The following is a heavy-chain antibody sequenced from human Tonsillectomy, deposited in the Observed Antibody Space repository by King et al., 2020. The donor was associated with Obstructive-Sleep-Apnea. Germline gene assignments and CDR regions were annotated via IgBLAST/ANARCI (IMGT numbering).Heavy chain of an antibody. V-gene: IGHV5-51*01. CDR1: GYSFTSYW. CDR2: IFPGDSDT. D-gene: IGHD1-26*01. J-gene: IGHJ4*02. Sequence: QLVQSGAEVKKPGESLKISCKGSGYSFTSYWIAWVRQMPGKGLEWMGIIFPGDSDTRYSTSFQGQVTISADKSISTAYLQWSSLKATDTAMYYYAILAGSGSYSHFDYWVQATLVTDSS. CDR3: AILAGSGSYSHFDY.